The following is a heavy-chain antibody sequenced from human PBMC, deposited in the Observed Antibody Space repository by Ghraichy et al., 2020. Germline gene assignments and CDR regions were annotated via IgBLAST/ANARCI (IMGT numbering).Heavy chain of an antibody. Sequence: ETLSLTCAASGFTFSSYAMSWVRQAPGKGLEWVSAISGSGGSTYYADSVKGRFTISRDNSKNTLYLQMNSLRAEDTAVYYCAKDLRTMIVSNWFDPWGQGTLVTVSS. CDR3: AKDLRTMIVSNWFDP. CDR2: ISGSGGST. V-gene: IGHV3-23*01. D-gene: IGHD3-22*01. J-gene: IGHJ5*02. CDR1: GFTFSSYA.